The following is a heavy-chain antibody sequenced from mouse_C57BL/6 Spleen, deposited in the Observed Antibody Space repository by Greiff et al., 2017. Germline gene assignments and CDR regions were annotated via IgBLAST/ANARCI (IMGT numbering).Heavy chain of an antibody. CDR3: ARRIDAMDY. CDR2: ISSGSSTI. Sequence: EVKLMESGGGLVKPGGSLKLSCAASGFTFSDYGMHWVRQAPETGLEWVAYISSGSSTIYYADTVKGRFTISRDNAKNTLFLQMTSLRSEDTAMYYCARRIDAMDYWGQGTSVTVSS. J-gene: IGHJ4*01. CDR1: GFTFSDYG. V-gene: IGHV5-17*01.